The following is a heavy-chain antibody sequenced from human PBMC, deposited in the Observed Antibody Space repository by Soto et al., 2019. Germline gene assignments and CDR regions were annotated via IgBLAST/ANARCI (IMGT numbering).Heavy chain of an antibody. Sequence: GASVKVSCKASGYTFTSYYIHWVRHAPGQGLEWMGIINPSGGSTSYAQKFQGRVTMTRDTSTSTVYMEVSGLRSGDTAVYYCARDQEPSTLYYDYYYMDVWGKGTTVTVSS. CDR1: GYTFTSYY. J-gene: IGHJ6*03. CDR2: INPSGGST. V-gene: IGHV1-46*03. CDR3: ARDQEPSTLYYDYYYMDV.